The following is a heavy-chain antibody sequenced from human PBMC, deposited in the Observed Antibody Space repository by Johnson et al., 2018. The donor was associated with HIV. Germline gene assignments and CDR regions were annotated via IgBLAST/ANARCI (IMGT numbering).Heavy chain of an antibody. J-gene: IGHJ3*02. V-gene: IGHV3-30*02. Sequence: QVQLVESGGGVVQPGGSLRLSCAASGFTFSSYGMHWVRQAPGKGLEWVAFIRYDGSNKYYADSVKGRFTISRDNSKNTLYLQMNSLKTEDTAVYYCTTEPFAFDIWGQGTMVPVSS. CDR2: IRYDGSNK. CDR1: GFTFSSYG. CDR3: TTEPFAFDI.